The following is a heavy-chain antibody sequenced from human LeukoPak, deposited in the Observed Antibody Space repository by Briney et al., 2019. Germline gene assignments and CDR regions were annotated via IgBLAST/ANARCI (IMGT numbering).Heavy chain of an antibody. J-gene: IGHJ5*02. CDR2: IYYSGST. CDR1: GGSISSYY. D-gene: IGHD6-13*01. V-gene: IGHV4-59*08. Sequence: SETLSLTCTVSGGSISSYYWSWIRQPPGKGLEWIGYIYYSGSTNYNPSLKSRVTISVDTSKNQFSLKLSSVTAADTAVYYCARHSYSSSGSWFDPWGQGTLVTVSS. CDR3: ARHSYSSSGSWFDP.